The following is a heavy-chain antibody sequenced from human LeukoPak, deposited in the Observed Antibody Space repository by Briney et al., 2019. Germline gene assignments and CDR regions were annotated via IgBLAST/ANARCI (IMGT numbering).Heavy chain of an antibody. J-gene: IGHJ4*02. V-gene: IGHV3-23*01. CDR3: AKDGGSYQFDY. CDR2: TSGRGSST. D-gene: IGHD1-26*01. Sequence: GGSLRLSCAASGFTVSSNCMSWVRQAPGKGLEWVSATSGRGSSTYYADSVKGRFTISRDNSKNTLYLQLSSLRAEDTAVYFCAKDGGSYQFDYWGQGTLVTVSS. CDR1: GFTVSSNC.